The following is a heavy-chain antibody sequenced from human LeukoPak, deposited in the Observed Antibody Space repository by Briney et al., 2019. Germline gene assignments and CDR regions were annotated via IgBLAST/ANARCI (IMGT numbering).Heavy chain of an antibody. CDR2: IYYSGST. J-gene: IGHJ5*02. V-gene: IGHV4-30-4*01. CDR1: GGSISSGDYY. D-gene: IGHD3-10*01. Sequence: PSQTLSLTCTVSGGSISSGDYYWSWIRQPPGKGLEWIAYIYYSGSTYYNPSLKSRVTISVDTSKNQFSLKLSSVTAADTAVYYCAREVKYYYGSGSSRYNWFDPWGQGTLVTVSS. CDR3: AREVKYYYGSGSSRYNWFDP.